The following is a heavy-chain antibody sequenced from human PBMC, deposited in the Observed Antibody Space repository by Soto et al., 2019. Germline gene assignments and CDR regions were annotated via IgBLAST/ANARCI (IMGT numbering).Heavy chain of an antibody. V-gene: IGHV4-31*03. Sequence: QVQLQESGPGLVKPSQTLSLTCTVSGGSISSGGYYWSWIRQHPGKGLEWIGYIYYSGSTYYNPSLKSRVTISVDTSKNQCSLKLSSVPAADTAVYYCARDPLPDYGDPNWYFDLWGRGTLVTVSS. CDR3: ARDPLPDYGDPNWYFDL. CDR2: IYYSGST. D-gene: IGHD4-17*01. J-gene: IGHJ2*01. CDR1: GGSISSGGYY.